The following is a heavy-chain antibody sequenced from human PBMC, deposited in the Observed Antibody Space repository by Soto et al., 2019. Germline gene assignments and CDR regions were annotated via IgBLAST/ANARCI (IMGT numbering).Heavy chain of an antibody. CDR1: SGPDRSHN. CDR2: VYYTGDT. D-gene: IGHD4-17*01. V-gene: IGHV4-59*08. Sequence: SETLSLTCTVSSGPDRSHNWGWIRQPPGRGLEWIGYVYYTGDTAYNPSLRGRVTISADTSTNDISLTLNSVTAADTAVYYCVRQGIDYLHGLVDVWGQGTTVTVS. CDR3: VRQGIDYLHGLVDV. J-gene: IGHJ6*02.